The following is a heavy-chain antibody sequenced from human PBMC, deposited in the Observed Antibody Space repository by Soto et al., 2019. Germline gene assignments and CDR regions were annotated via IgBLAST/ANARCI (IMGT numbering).Heavy chain of an antibody. CDR1: GYTFTGYY. CDR3: ARGDISYGAPFHYGMDV. CDR2: INPNSGGT. Sequence: EASVKVSCKASGYTFTGYYMHWVRQAPGQGLEWMGWINPNSGGTNYAQKFQGWVAMTRDTSISTAYMELSRLRSDDTAVYYCARGDISYGAPFHYGMDVWGQGTTVTVSS. D-gene: IGHD4-17*01. V-gene: IGHV1-2*04. J-gene: IGHJ6*02.